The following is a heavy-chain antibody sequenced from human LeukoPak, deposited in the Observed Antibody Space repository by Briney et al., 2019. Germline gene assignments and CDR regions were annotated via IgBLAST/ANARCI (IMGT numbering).Heavy chain of an antibody. D-gene: IGHD3-22*01. CDR1: GFTFNNYA. CDR3: ARANTYYYDSSGYDP. Sequence: GGSLRLSCAASGFTFNNYAMNWVRQAPGKGLEWVSGLSTSGAGTYYADSVKGRFTISRDNPKKTLYLQMNSLRAEDTAVYYCARANTYYYDSSGYDPWGQGTLVTVSS. V-gene: IGHV3-23*01. CDR2: LSTSGAGT. J-gene: IGHJ5*02.